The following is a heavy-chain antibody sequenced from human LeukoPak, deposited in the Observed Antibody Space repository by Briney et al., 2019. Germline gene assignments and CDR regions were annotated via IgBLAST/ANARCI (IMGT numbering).Heavy chain of an antibody. V-gene: IGHV4-59*01. CDR1: GGSISSYY. CDR3: AADAFVYRSGWYEDY. CDR2: IYYSGST. D-gene: IGHD6-19*01. Sequence: SETLSLTCTVSGGSISSYYWSWIRQPPGKGLEWIGCIYYSGSTNYNPSLKSRVTISVDTSKNQFSLKLSSVTAADTAVYYCAADAFVYRSGWYEDYWGQGTLVTVSS. J-gene: IGHJ4*02.